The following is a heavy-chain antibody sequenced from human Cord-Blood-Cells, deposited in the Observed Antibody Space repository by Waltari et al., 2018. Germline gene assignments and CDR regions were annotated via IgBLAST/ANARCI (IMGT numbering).Heavy chain of an antibody. V-gene: IGHV4-39*07. J-gene: IGHJ4*02. CDR2: IYYSGST. CDR3: ARRHYGSGSYDY. CDR1: GGPLSSSRYY. D-gene: IGHD3-10*01. Sequence: QLQLQESGPGLAQPSETLSLTCPASGGPLSSSRYYWVWLRQPPGKGLAWIGSIYYSGSTYYNPSLKSRVTISVDTSKNQFSLKLSSVTAADTAVYYCARRHYGSGSYDYWGQGTLVTVSS.